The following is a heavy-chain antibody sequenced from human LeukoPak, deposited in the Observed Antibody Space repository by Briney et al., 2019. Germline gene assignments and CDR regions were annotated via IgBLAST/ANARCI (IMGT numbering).Heavy chain of an antibody. CDR3: ASDREYYYGSGSFDY. V-gene: IGHV3-7*04. CDR1: GFTFSSYW. Sequence: GGSLRLSCAASGFTFSSYWMSWVRQAPGKGLEWVANIKQDGSEKYYVDSVKGRFTISRDNAKNSLYLQMNSLRAEDTAVYYCASDREYYYGSGSFDYWGHGTLVTVSS. J-gene: IGHJ4*01. D-gene: IGHD3-10*01. CDR2: IKQDGSEK.